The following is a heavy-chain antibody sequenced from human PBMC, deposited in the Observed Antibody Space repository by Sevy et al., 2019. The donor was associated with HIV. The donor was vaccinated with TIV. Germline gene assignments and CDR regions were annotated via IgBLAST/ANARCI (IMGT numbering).Heavy chain of an antibody. CDR1: GFTFSGSA. CDR3: TRHESSRGYYPFDY. J-gene: IGHJ4*02. V-gene: IGHV3-73*01. CDR2: IRSKANSYAT. D-gene: IGHD3-10*01. Sequence: GGSLRLSCAASGFTFSGSAMHWVRQASGKGLEWVGRIRSKANSYATAYAASVKGRFTISRDDSKNTAYLQTNSLKTEDTAVYYCTRHESSRGYYPFDYWGQGTLVTVSS.